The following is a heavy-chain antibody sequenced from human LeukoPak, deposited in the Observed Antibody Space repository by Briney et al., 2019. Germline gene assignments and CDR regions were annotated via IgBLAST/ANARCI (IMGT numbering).Heavy chain of an antibody. D-gene: IGHD3-22*01. V-gene: IGHV3-21*01. CDR2: ISSSSSYI. J-gene: IGHJ3*02. CDR3: ARDLTMIVVVPDAFDI. CDR1: GFTFSSYS. Sequence: PGGTLRLSCAASGFTFSSYSMNWVRQAPGKGLEWVSSISSSSSYIYYADSVKGRFTISRDNAKNSLYLQMNSLRAEDTAVYYCARDLTMIVVVPDAFDIWGQGTMVTVSS.